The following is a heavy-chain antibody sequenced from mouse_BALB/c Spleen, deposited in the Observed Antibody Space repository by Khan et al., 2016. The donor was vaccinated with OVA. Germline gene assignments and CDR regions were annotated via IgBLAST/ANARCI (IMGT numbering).Heavy chain of an antibody. J-gene: IGHJ2*01. V-gene: IGHV14-3*02. CDR2: IDPANGTT. CDR3: ARSKA. CDR1: GFNIKDTY. D-gene: IGHD2-5*01. Sequence: EVQLQQSGAELVKPGASVKLSCPASGFNIKDTYMHWVKQRPEQGLEWIGRIDPANGTTTYAPKFQGTATITADTSSTPAYLQLSSLTSEDTAVDYCARSKAWGQGTTLTVSA.